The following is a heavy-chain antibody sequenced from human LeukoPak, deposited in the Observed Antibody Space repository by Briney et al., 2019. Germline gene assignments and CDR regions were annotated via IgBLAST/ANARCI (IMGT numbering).Heavy chain of an antibody. V-gene: IGHV3-30-3*01. CDR2: ISYDGSNK. J-gene: IGHJ4*02. CDR3: AKEGRSLQTY. D-gene: IGHD5-24*01. CDR1: GFTSSSYA. Sequence: GGSLRLSCAASGFTSSSYAMHWVRQAPGKGLEWVAVISYDGSNKYYADSVKGRFTISRDNAKNSLYLQMNSLRVEDTAVYYCAKEGRSLQTYWGQGTLVTVSS.